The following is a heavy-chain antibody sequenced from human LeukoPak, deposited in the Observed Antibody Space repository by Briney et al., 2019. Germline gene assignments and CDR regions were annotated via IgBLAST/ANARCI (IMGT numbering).Heavy chain of an antibody. D-gene: IGHD5-24*01. CDR3: AREKAGFNGYNPNPFPDAFDI. V-gene: IGHV3-53*01. J-gene: IGHJ3*02. CDR1: GFTVSTNY. Sequence: PGGSLRLSCAASGFTVSTNYMSWVRQAPGKGLEWVSVIYSGGSTYYADSVKGRFTISRDNSKNTLHLQMNSLRAEDTAVYYCAREKAGFNGYNPNPFPDAFDIWGQGTMVTVSS. CDR2: IYSGGST.